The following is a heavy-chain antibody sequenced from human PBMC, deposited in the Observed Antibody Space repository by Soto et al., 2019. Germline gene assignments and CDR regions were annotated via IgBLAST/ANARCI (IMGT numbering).Heavy chain of an antibody. J-gene: IGHJ4*02. V-gene: IGHV3-23*01. Sequence: EVQLLESGGGLVQPGGSLRLSCAASGFTFDNYAMSWVRQAPGQGLEWVSVISGSTGSTYYADSVKGRFTISRDNSKNTLYLQMNSLRAEDTAVYYCAKDGGRVIITFDYWGQGTLVTVSS. CDR2: ISGSTGST. CDR3: AKDGGRVIITFDY. CDR1: GFTFDNYA. D-gene: IGHD3-22*01.